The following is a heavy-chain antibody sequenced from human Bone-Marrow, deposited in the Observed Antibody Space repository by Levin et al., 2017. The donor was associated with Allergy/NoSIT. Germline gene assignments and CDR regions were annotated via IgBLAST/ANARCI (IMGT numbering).Heavy chain of an antibody. V-gene: IGHV1-2*02. CDR1: GYTFTGYY. CDR2: INPNSGGT. J-gene: IGHJ4*02. Sequence: GESLKISCKASGYTFTGYYMHWVRQAPGQGLEWMGWINPNSGGTNYAQKFQGRVTMTRDTSISTAYMELSRLRSDDTAVYYCARDGPFEFRYGSGSYCCDYWGQGTLVTVSS. CDR3: ARDGPFEFRYGSGSYCCDY. D-gene: IGHD3-10*01.